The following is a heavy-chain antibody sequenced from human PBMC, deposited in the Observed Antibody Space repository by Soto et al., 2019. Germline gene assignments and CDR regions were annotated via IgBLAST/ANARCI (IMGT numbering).Heavy chain of an antibody. J-gene: IGHJ5*02. V-gene: IGHV4-61*01. CDR2: IYFSGST. D-gene: IGHD2-15*01. CDR3: ARGRGGRGSSNNWFDP. CDR1: GDSISDVNYY. Sequence: SETLSLTCTVSGDSISDVNYYWSWIRQPPGKGLEWIGNIYFSGSTNYNPSLKSRVTISVDTSKNQFSLKLSSVTAADTAVYYCARGRGGRGSSNNWFDPWGQGTLVTVSS.